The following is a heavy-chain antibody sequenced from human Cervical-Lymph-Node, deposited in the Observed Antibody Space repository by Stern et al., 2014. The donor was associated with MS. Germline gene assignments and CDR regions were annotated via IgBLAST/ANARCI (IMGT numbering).Heavy chain of an antibody. J-gene: IGHJ5*02. V-gene: IGHV4-59*01. Sequence: QVQLQESGPGLVKPSETLSLTCTVSGGSIRSYYWSWIRQPPGKGLEWIGYIYYSGSTNYNPSLKSRVTISVDTSKNQFSLKLSSVTAADTAVYYCARGITTTGFDPWGQGTLVTVSS. D-gene: IGHD1-26*01. CDR1: GGSIRSYY. CDR3: ARGITTTGFDP. CDR2: IYYSGST.